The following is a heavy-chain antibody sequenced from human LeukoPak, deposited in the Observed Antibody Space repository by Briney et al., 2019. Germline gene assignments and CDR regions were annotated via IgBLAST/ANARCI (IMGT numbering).Heavy chain of an antibody. CDR1: GGSFSGGGYF. J-gene: IGHJ4*02. V-gene: IGHV4-30-4*01. D-gene: IGHD6-13*01. CDR2: IYYRGTT. CDR3: ARGDQQLGFES. Sequence: QVQLQESGPGLVKPSQTLSLPCSVSGGSFSGGGYFWSWIRQHPGQGLEWIGYIYYRGTTYYNPSLKSRLSIPIDTSQNHFSLRLTSVSVADTAVYYCARGDQQLGFESWGQGTLVTVSS.